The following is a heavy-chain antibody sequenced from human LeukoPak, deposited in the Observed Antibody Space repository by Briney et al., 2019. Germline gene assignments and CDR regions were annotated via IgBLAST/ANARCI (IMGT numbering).Heavy chain of an antibody. CDR1: GSSITSVSHY. J-gene: IGHJ5*02. Sequence: PSETLSLTCTISGSSITSVSHYWGWIRQPPGKGLEWIGDIYYTGSTYYSPSLRSRVTMSVHTSENQFSLKLSSVTAADTAVYYCARGYSSGWYAPNWFDPWGQGTLVTVSS. CDR2: IYYTGST. V-gene: IGHV4-39*01. CDR3: ARGYSSGWYAPNWFDP. D-gene: IGHD6-19*01.